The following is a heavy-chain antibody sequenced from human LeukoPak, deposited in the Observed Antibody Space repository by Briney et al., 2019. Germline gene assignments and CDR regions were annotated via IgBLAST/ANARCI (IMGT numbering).Heavy chain of an antibody. J-gene: IGHJ4*02. V-gene: IGHV4-31*03. CDR2: IYYSGST. D-gene: IGHD2-15*01. CDR3: AKDRGLGYCSGGSCFIYPH. CDR1: GGSISSGGYS. Sequence: SQTLSLTCTVSGGSISSGGYSWSWIRQHPGKGLEWIGYIYYSGSTYYNPSLKSRVTISVDTSKNQFSLKLSSVTAADTAVYYCAKDRGLGYCSGGSCFIYPHWGQGTLVTVSS.